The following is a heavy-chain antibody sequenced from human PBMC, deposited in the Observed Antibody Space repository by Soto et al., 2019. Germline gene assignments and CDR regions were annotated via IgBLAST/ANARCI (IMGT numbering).Heavy chain of an antibody. Sequence: GGSLRLSCAASGFTFSDYYMSWVRQAPGQGLEWVSGISDSGGSTYYADSVKGRFTISRDNSKNTLYLQMNGLRAEDTAVYYCAKVEISLVRGVMGEDYWGQGTLVTVSS. V-gene: IGHV3-23*01. J-gene: IGHJ4*02. CDR1: GFTFSDYY. CDR2: ISDSGGST. D-gene: IGHD3-10*01. CDR3: AKVEISLVRGVMGEDY.